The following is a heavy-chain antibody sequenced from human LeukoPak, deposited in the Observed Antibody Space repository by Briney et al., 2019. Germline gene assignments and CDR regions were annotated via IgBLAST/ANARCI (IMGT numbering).Heavy chain of an antibody. CDR1: GFTFSIYW. CDR3: AREGYSHLVYYFDY. J-gene: IGHJ4*02. V-gene: IGHV3-7*01. D-gene: IGHD6-13*01. Sequence: GGSLRLSCAATGFTFSIYWMSWVRQARGKGPEWVANIKQDGSEKYYVDSVKGRFTISRDNAKNSLYLQMNSLRAEDTAVYYCAREGYSHLVYYFDYWGQGTLVTVSS. CDR2: IKQDGSEK.